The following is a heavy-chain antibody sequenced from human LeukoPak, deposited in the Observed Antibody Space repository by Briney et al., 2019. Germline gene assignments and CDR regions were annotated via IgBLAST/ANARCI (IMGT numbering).Heavy chain of an antibody. Sequence: SGPTLVNPTQTLTLTCTFSGFSLNTRGVGVGWIRQPPGRALEWLALIYWDDDRRYSPSLKSRLTITKDTSKNQVVLTMTNMVPLDTATYFCAHRKNYDDSSVFDTWGQGTLVTVSS. CDR3: AHRKNYDDSSVFDT. D-gene: IGHD3-22*01. V-gene: IGHV2-5*02. CDR1: GFSLNTRGVG. J-gene: IGHJ5*02. CDR2: IYWDDDR.